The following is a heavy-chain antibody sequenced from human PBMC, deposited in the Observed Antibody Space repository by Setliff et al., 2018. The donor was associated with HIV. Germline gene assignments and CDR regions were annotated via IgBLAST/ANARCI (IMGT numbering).Heavy chain of an antibody. CDR1: GGSISSGDYY. J-gene: IGHJ4*02. D-gene: IGHD1-1*01. CDR3: ASAGSGTRAPPRY. Sequence: SETLSLTCTVSGGSISSGDYYWTWIRQPPGKGLEWIGYIYNSGSTNYNPSLKSRVTISLDTSKNQFSLKLTSVTAADTAVYYCASAGSGTRAPPRYWGQGTLVTVSS. CDR2: IYNSGST. V-gene: IGHV4-61*08.